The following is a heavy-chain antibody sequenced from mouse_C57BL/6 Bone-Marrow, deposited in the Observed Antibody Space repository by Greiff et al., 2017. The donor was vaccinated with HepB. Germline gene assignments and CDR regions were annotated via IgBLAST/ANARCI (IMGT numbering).Heavy chain of an antibody. V-gene: IGHV5-6*01. CDR1: GFTFSSYG. J-gene: IGHJ2*01. Sequence: EVQLVESGGDLVKPGGSLKLSCAASGFTFSSYGMSWVRQTPDKRLEWVATISSGGSYTYYPDSVKGRFTISRDNAKNTLYLQMSSLKSEDTAMYYCARPDYSNFDYWGQGTTLTVSS. D-gene: IGHD1-1*02. CDR2: ISSGGSYT. CDR3: ARPDYSNFDY.